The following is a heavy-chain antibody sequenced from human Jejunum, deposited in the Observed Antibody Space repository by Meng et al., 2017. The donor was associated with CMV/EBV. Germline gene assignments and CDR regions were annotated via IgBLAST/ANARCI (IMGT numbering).Heavy chain of an antibody. V-gene: IGHV1-69*06. Sequence: YVFGWVRQAPGQGLEWVGGVIPILTSSNYAQKFQGRVTIIADKSTTTVYMEVSSLKSEDTAIYYCASGTIFGVVTPYYYGLDVWGQGTTVTVSS. CDR2: VIPILTSS. D-gene: IGHD3-3*01. J-gene: IGHJ6*02. CDR3: ASGTIFGVVTPYYYGLDV. CDR1: YV.